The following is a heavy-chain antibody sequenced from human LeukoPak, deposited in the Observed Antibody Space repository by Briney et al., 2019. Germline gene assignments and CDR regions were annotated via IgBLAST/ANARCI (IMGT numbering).Heavy chain of an antibody. CDR1: GYTFTDYS. CDR2: MNPNSGGT. J-gene: IGHJ4*02. Sequence: GASVKVSCKASGYTFTDYSMHWVRQAPGQGLEWMGWMNPNSGGTNHAQTFQGRVTMTRDTSISTAYMELASLRSDDTAVYYCARVTVGLRGLHFDNWGQGTLVTVSS. D-gene: IGHD3-10*01. V-gene: IGHV1-2*02. CDR3: ARVTVGLRGLHFDN.